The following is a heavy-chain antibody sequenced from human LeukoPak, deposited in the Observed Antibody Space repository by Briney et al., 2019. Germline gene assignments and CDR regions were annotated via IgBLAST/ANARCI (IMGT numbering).Heavy chain of an antibody. CDR1: GGSISSYY. Sequence: SETLSLTCTVSGGSISSYYWSWIRQPAGKGLEWIGRIYTSGSTNYNPSLKSRVTMSVDTSKNQFSLKLSSVTAADTAMYYCAGQTLPYYYMDVWGKGTTVTISS. CDR3: AGQTLPYYYMDV. J-gene: IGHJ6*03. V-gene: IGHV4-4*07. CDR2: IYTSGST.